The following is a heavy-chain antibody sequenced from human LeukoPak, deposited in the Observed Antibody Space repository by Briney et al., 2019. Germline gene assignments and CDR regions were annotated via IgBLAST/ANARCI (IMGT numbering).Heavy chain of an antibody. CDR2: IIPIFGTA. J-gene: IGHJ4*02. V-gene: IGHV1-69*13. CDR3: AKYYYDSSGYEIPDY. Sequence: SVKVSCKASGGTFSSYAISWVRQAPGQGLGWMGGIIPIFGTANYAQKFQGRVTITADESTSTAYMELSSLRSEDTAVYYCAKYYYDSSGYEIPDYWGQGTLVTVSS. D-gene: IGHD3-22*01. CDR1: GGTFSSYA.